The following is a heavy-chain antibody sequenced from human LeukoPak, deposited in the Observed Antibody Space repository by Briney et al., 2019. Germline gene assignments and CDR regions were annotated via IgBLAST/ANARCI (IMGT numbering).Heavy chain of an antibody. CDR1: GGSISGYY. J-gene: IGHJ6*03. D-gene: IGHD6-19*01. Sequence: PSETLSLTCTVSGGSISGYYWSWIRQPPGKGLEWIGYIYYSGSTNYNPSLKSRVTISVDTSKNQFSLKLSSVTAADTAVYYCARDQYCIAVAGWGYMDVWGKGITVTVSS. CDR3: ARDQYCIAVAGWGYMDV. V-gene: IGHV4-59*01. CDR2: IYYSGST.